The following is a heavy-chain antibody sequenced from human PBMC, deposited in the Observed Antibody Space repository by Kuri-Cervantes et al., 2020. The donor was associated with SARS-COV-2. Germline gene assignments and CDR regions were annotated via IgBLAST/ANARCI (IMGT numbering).Heavy chain of an antibody. J-gene: IGHJ1*01. D-gene: IGHD6-13*01. CDR3: SRDWVAAAGQAEYFQH. V-gene: IGHV3-30*04. CDR2: ISYEGSNK. CDR1: GFTFSSYA. Sequence: GESLKISCAASGFTFSSYAIHWVRQAPGKGLEWVAVISYEGSNKYYADSVKGRFTISRDNSKNTVFLQMNSLRVEHTAVYYCSRDWVAAAGQAEYFQHWGQGTLVTVSS.